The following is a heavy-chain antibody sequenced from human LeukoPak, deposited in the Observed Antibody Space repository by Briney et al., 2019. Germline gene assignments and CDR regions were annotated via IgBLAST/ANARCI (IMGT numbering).Heavy chain of an antibody. V-gene: IGHV4-4*07. Sequence: PSETLPLTCTVSGESINPYYWNWIRQSAGKGLEWIGHIYKSGTTNFNPSLTSRVTMSLDTSRNQFSLKLRSVTAADTAVYFCARSFLDYMDVWGTGTTVTVSS. D-gene: IGHD2/OR15-2a*01. CDR1: GESINPYY. CDR3: ARSFLDYMDV. J-gene: IGHJ6*03. CDR2: IYKSGTT.